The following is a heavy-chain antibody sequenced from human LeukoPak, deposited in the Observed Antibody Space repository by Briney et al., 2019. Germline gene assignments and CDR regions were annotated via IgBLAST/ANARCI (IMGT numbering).Heavy chain of an antibody. CDR2: ISSSGSTM. CDR3: ARDRSSGPFDY. D-gene: IGHD6-19*01. V-gene: IGHV3-48*03. J-gene: IGHJ4*02. Sequence: PGGSLRLSCAASGFTFSSYEMNWVRQAPGKGLEWVSYISSSGSTMYYADSVKGRFTISRDNAKNSLYLQMNSLRAEDTAVYYCARDRSSGPFDYRGQGTLVTVSS. CDR1: GFTFSSYE.